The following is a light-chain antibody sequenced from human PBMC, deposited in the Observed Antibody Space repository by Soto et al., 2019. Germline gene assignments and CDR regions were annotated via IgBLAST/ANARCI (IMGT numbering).Light chain of an antibody. CDR2: QDK. Sequence: SYELTQPPSVSVSPGQTASITCSGDKLGDKYVCWYQQKPGQSPLLVIYQDKKRPSGIPERFSGSNSGNTATLTISGTQAMDEADYYCQASDSTTALVFGGGTKVTVL. CDR1: KLGDKY. J-gene: IGLJ2*01. V-gene: IGLV3-1*01. CDR3: QASDSTTALV.